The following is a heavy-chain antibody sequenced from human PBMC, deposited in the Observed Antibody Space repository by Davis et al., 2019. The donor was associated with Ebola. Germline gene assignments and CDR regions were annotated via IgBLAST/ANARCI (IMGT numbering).Heavy chain of an antibody. CDR2: ITWDGGST. D-gene: IGHD6-19*01. CDR1: GFTFDDYT. J-gene: IGHJ4*02. V-gene: IGHV3-43*01. Sequence: PGGSLRLSCAASGFTFDDYTMHWVRQVPGKGLEWVSLITWDGGSTYYADSVKGRFTISRDNSKNSLYLQVNSLRTEDTALYYCVKDGGSSGWYALDYWGQGTLVTVSS. CDR3: VKDGGSSGWYALDY.